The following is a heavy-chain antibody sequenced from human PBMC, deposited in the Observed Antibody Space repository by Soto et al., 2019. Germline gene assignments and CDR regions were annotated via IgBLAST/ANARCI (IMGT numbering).Heavy chain of an antibody. CDR1: GFTLGRYG. Sequence: AGGSLRLSCAASGFTLGRYGMSWVRQAPGKGLEWVSAVSPNGQGIYYADPVRGRFTISRDFSKNTVFLHRDSLRAEDTAVYYCAKDRDYPRDYFHYWGQGTLVTVSS. CDR3: AKDRDYPRDYFHY. V-gene: IGHV3-23*01. D-gene: IGHD3-10*01. J-gene: IGHJ4*02. CDR2: VSPNGQGI.